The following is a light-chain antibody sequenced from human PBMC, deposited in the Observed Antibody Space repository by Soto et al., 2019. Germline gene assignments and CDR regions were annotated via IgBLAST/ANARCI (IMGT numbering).Light chain of an antibody. V-gene: IGKV1-33*01. CDR1: QDISNS. Sequence: DIQMTQSPSSLSVSVRDRVTITCQASQDISNSLNWYQHKPGKAPKLLIYDASTLEIGVPSRFSGSGFGTDFTFTISGLQPEDIATYYCQQYDNGLTFGPGTKVDIK. J-gene: IGKJ3*01. CDR3: QQYDNGLT. CDR2: DAS.